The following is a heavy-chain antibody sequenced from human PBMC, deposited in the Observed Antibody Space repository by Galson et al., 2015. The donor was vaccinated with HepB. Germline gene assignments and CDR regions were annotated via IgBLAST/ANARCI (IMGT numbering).Heavy chain of an antibody. V-gene: IGHV1-2*02. CDR3: ARDYEDLQTHYYYYYMDV. D-gene: IGHD3-16*01. CDR2: INPNSGGT. J-gene: IGHJ6*03. Sequence: SVKVSCKASGYTFTGYYMHWVRQAPGQGLEWMGWINPNSGGTNYAQKFQGRVTMTRDTSISTAYMELSRLRSDDTAVYYCARDYEDLQTHYYYYYMDVWGKGTTVTVSS. CDR1: GYTFTGYY.